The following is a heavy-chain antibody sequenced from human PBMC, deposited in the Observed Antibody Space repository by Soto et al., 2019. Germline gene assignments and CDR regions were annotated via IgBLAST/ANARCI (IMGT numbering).Heavy chain of an antibody. CDR2: IRSKAYGGTT. CDR3: TRDRYFPNTVVVPAAMLFSSYYYYYMDV. J-gene: IGHJ6*03. V-gene: IGHV3-49*03. CDR1: GFTFGDYA. D-gene: IGHD2-2*01. Sequence: GGSLRLSCTASGFTFGDYAMSWFRQAPGKGLEWVGFIRSKAYGGTTEYAASVKGRFTISRDDSKSIAYLQMNSLKTEDTAVYYCTRDRYFPNTVVVPAAMLFSSYYYYYMDVWGKGTTVTVSS.